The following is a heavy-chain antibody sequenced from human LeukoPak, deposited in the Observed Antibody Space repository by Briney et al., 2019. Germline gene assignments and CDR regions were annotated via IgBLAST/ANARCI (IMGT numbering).Heavy chain of an antibody. D-gene: IGHD2-2*02. CDR1: GGSISSSSYY. V-gene: IGHV4-39*07. CDR3: ARVEKLVYAFDI. Sequence: PSETLSLTCTVSGGSISSSSYYWGWIRQPPGKGLEWIGSIYYSGSTYCNPSLKSRVTISVDTSKNQFSLKLSSVTAADTAVYYCARVEKLVYAFDIWGQGTMVTVSS. J-gene: IGHJ3*02. CDR2: IYYSGST.